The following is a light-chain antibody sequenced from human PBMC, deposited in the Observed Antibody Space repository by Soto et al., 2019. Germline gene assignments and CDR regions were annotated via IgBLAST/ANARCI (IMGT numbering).Light chain of an antibody. Sequence: QSVLTQPASVSGSPGQSITISCTGTSSDVGSYILVSWYQQHPGKAPKLMIYEVSKRPSGVSNRFSGSKSGNTASLTISGLQAEDEADYYCCSYAGSTFGYVFGTGTKVTVL. J-gene: IGLJ1*01. CDR2: EVS. CDR1: SSDVGSYIL. V-gene: IGLV2-23*02. CDR3: CSYAGSTFGYV.